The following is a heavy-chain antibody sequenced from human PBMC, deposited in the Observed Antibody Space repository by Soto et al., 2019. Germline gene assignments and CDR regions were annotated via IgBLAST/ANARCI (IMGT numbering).Heavy chain of an antibody. D-gene: IGHD1-7*01. J-gene: IGHJ6*02. CDR1: GGTFSSYA. V-gene: IGHV1-69*13. Sequence: GASVKVSCKASGGTFSSYAISWVRQAPGQGLEWMGGIIPIFGTANYAQKFQGRVTITADESTSTAYMELSSLRSEDTAVYYCASCPLELLPREADRYYYYGMDVWGQGTTVTVSS. CDR3: ASCPLELLPREADRYYYYGMDV. CDR2: IIPIFGTA.